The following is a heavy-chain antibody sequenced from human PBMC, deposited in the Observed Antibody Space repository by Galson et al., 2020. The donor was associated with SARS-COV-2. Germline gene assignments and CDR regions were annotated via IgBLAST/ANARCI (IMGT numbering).Heavy chain of an antibody. J-gene: IGHJ6*02. V-gene: IGHV6-1*01. CDR1: GDSVYSNSDA. CDR3: ARARLTMVRGTDYYYGMDV. CDR2: TYYRSKWYN. Sequence: SQTPSLTRSISGDSVYSNSDAWNWIRQSPSRGLEWLGRTYYRSKWYNDYAVSVKSRITIYPDTSKNPFALQLNSVTPEDTAVYYCARARLTMVRGTDYYYGMDVGGQGTTVTVSS. D-gene: IGHD3-10*01.